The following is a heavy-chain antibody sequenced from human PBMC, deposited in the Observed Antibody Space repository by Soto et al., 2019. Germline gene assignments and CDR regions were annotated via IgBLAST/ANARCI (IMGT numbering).Heavy chain of an antibody. CDR3: AKSKYCSGGSCSPLGAFDI. CDR1: GFTFGNYA. CDR2: ISGSGGGT. Sequence: PGGSLRLSCAASGFTFGNYAMTWVRQAPGKGLECVSRISGSGGGTYYADSVKGRFTISRDNSENTLYLHLNSLRVEDTAIYYCAKSKYCSGGSCSPLGAFDIWGQGTMVTVSS. J-gene: IGHJ3*02. V-gene: IGHV3-23*01. D-gene: IGHD2-15*01.